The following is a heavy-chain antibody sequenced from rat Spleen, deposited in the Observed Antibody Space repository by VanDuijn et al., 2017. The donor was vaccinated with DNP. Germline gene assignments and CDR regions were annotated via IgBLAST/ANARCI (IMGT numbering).Heavy chain of an antibody. V-gene: IGHV3-1*01. J-gene: IGHJ2*01. CDR2: ISYSGST. Sequence: EVQLQESGPGLVKPSQSLSLTCSVTDYSITSSYRWSWIRKFPGNKMEWIGHISYSGSTSSNPSLKSRISITRDTSKNQYFLQLNSVTTEDTATYYCARWGDYFDYWGQGVMVTVSS. CDR3: ARWGDYFDY. CDR1: DYSITSSY.